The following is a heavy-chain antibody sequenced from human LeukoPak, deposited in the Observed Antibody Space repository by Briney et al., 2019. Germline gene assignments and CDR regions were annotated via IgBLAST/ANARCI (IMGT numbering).Heavy chain of an antibody. J-gene: IGHJ2*01. CDR3: ARLPTYDFWSGYGYFDL. CDR1: GGSISSSSYY. CDR2: IYYSGGT. D-gene: IGHD3-3*01. Sequence: SETLSLTCTVSGGSISSSSYYWGWIRQPPGKGLEWIGSIYYSGGTYYNPSLKSRVTISVDTSKNQFSLKLSSVTAADTAVYYCARLPTYDFWSGYGYFDLWGRGTLVTVSS. V-gene: IGHV4-39*01.